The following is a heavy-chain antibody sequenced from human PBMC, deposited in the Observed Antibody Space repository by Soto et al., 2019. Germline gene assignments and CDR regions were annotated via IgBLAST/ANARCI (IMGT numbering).Heavy chain of an antibody. D-gene: IGHD5-18*01. J-gene: IGHJ4*02. V-gene: IGHV2-5*02. Sequence: QITLKESGPTLVKPTQTLTLTCTFSGFSLSTTGVGVGWIRQPPGKALEWLALVYWDDDKRYSPSLKSRLTITKDTSKNQVVLTMTNMDPVDTATYYCTHSTDTLMALDYWGQGTLVTVSS. CDR3: THSTDTLMALDY. CDR2: VYWDDDK. CDR1: GFSLSTTGVG.